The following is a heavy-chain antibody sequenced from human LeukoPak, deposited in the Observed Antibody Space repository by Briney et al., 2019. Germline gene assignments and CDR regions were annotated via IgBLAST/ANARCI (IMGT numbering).Heavy chain of an antibody. CDR2: ITAGGTTT. D-gene: IGHD4-17*01. CDR3: AKLYGDYKHAFPL. CDR1: GVTFSDYA. J-gene: IGHJ3*01. V-gene: IGHV3-23*01. Sequence: GGSLRLSCAASGVTFSDYAMSWVRQSPGKGLEWVSSITAGGTTTYYEDSVKGRFTISRDNSKSTLYLQMNSLSAEDTALYYCAKLYGDYKHAFPLWGQGTMVTVSS.